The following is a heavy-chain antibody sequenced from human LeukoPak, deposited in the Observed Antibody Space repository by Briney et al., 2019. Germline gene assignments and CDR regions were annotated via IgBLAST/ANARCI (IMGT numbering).Heavy chain of an antibody. CDR2: ISGSGGST. CDR3: AKDWTGTKPFDL. Sequence: GGSLRLSCAASGFTFSSYGMSWARQAPGKGLEWVSAISGSGGSTYYADSVKGRFTISRDNFKNTLYLQMNSLRAEDTAVYYCAKDWTGTKPFDLWGRGTLVTVSS. V-gene: IGHV3-23*01. D-gene: IGHD3/OR15-3a*01. J-gene: IGHJ2*01. CDR1: GFTFSSYG.